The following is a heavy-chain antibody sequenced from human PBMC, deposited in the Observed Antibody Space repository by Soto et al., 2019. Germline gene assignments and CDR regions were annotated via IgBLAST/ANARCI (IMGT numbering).Heavy chain of an antibody. CDR1: GYTFTGYY. CDR3: ARVPQYGSGSSPFGAFDI. Sequence: ASVKVSCKASGYTFTGYYMHWVRQAPGQGLEWMGWINPNSGGTNYAQKFQGRVTMTRDTSISTAYMELSRLRSDDTAVYYCARVPQYGSGSSPFGAFDIWGQGTMVTVSS. CDR2: INPNSGGT. D-gene: IGHD3-10*01. V-gene: IGHV1-2*02. J-gene: IGHJ3*02.